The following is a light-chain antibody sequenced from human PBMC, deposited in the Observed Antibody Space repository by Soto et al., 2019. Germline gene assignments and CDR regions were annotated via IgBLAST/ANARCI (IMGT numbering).Light chain of an antibody. CDR2: VAS. J-gene: IGKJ3*01. CDR1: QGISHY. V-gene: IGKV1-27*01. Sequence: DIQMTQSPSSQSASIGDRVSITCRASQGISHYLAWYQQKPGKVPKLLIYVASTLQSGVPSRFSGSGSGTDFTLTINSLQPEDVATYYCQKHNGAPFTFGPGTKVDIK. CDR3: QKHNGAPFT.